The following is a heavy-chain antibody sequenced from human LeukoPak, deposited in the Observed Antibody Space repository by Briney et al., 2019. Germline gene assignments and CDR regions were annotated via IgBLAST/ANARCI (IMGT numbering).Heavy chain of an antibody. D-gene: IGHD4-17*01. CDR2: ISSKGGST. J-gene: IGHJ4*02. Sequence: PGGXLRLSCAASGFTFSSYDMHWVRQAPGKGLEYVSAISSKGGSTYYANSVKGRFTISRDNSKNTLYLQMGSLRGEDMAVYYCTRRGSNYGDSMDYWGQGTLVTVSS. CDR3: TRRGSNYGDSMDY. CDR1: GFTFSSYD. V-gene: IGHV3-64*01.